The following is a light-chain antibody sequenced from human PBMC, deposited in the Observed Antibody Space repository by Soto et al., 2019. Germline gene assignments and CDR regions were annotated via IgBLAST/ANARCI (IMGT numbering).Light chain of an antibody. J-gene: IGKJ1*01. CDR1: QGISNY. CDR3: QKYNRAPRT. Sequence: DIQMTQSPSSLSASVGDRVTITCRASQGISNYLAWYQQKPGKGPHLLIYAAYTFQSGVPSRFSRSGSGTDFTLTISSLQREGVAGYDCQKYNRAPRTVGQGTKVEIK. V-gene: IGKV1-27*01. CDR2: AAY.